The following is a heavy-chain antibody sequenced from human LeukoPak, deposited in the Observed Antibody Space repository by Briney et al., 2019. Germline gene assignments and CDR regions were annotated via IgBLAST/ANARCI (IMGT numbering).Heavy chain of an antibody. V-gene: IGHV3-48*02. CDR3: AGRGTSGALA. CDR1: GFIFSTYG. Sequence: HPGGSLRLSCAASGFIFSTYGMNWVRQAPGKGLEWVSYISSGSSSIYYADSVKGRFTISRDNAKNSLYLQMNSLRDEDTAVYYCAGRGTSGALAWGQGTLVTISS. D-gene: IGHD2-8*01. J-gene: IGHJ5*02. CDR2: ISSGSSSI.